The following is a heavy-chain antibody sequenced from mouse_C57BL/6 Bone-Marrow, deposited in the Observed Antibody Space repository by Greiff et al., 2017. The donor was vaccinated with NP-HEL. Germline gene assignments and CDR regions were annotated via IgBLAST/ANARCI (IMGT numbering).Heavy chain of an antibody. V-gene: IGHV7-3*01. CDR3: ASPYTITTVEDWYFDV. J-gene: IGHJ1*03. CDR1: GFTFTDYY. D-gene: IGHD1-1*01. CDR2: IRNKANGYTT. Sequence: DVKLVESGGGLVQPGGSLSLSCAASGFTFTDYYMSWVRQPPGKALEWLGFIRNKANGYTTEYSASVKGRFTISRDNSQSILYLQMNALRAEDSATYYCASPYTITTVEDWYFDVWGTGTTVTVSS.